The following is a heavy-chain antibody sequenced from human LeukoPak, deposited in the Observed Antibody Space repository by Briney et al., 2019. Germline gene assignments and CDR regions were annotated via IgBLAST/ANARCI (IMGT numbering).Heavy chain of an antibody. V-gene: IGHV1-18*01. D-gene: IGHD3-10*01. CDR3: ARGQPNRLLWVGDLLSNINPFDY. CDR2: ISPYNGYT. J-gene: IGHJ4*02. CDR1: GYTFTSYG. Sequence: ASVKVSCKASGYTFTSYGISWVRQAPGQGLEWMGWISPYNGYTNYAQKVQGRVTMTTDTSTTTAYMELRSLRSDDTAVYYCARGQPNRLLWVGDLLSNINPFDYWGQGTLVTVSS.